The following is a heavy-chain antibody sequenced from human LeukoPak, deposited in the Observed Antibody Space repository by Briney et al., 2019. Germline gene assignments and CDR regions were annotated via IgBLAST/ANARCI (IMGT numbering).Heavy chain of an antibody. D-gene: IGHD3-22*01. V-gene: IGHV3-23*01. CDR2: ISGSGGST. CDR3: AKDAWRSSGYDEESDY. J-gene: IGHJ4*02. Sequence: PGGSQRLSCAASGFTFSSYYMSWIRQAPGKGLEWVSSISGSGGSTYYANSVKGRFTISRDNSKNTLYLQMNSLRAELTAVYYCAKDAWRSSGYDEESDYWGQGTLVTVSS. CDR1: GFTFSSYY.